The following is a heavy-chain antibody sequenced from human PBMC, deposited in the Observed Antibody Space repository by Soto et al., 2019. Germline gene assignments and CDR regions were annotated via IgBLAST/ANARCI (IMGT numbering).Heavy chain of an antibody. Sequence: GGSLRLSCAASGFTFSSYAMSWVRQAPGKGLEWVSAISGSGGSTYYADSVKGRFTISRDNSKNTLYLQMNSLRAEDTAVYYCAKVGYYYDSSGLGFYYYYYGMDVWGQGTTVTVSS. J-gene: IGHJ6*02. D-gene: IGHD3-22*01. CDR2: ISGSGGST. V-gene: IGHV3-23*01. CDR3: AKVGYYYDSSGLGFYYYYYGMDV. CDR1: GFTFSSYA.